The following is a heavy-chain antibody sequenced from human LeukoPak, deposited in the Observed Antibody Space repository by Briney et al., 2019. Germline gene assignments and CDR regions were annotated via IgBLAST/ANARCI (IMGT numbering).Heavy chain of an antibody. CDR3: ARDGGIAVAGPNFDY. CDR2: IYYTGST. J-gene: IGHJ4*02. CDR1: GGSISSYY. Sequence: SETLSLTCTVSGGSISSYYWTWIRQPPGKGLEWIGYIYYTGSTNYNPSLKSRVTISADTSKNQFSLKLSSVTAADTAVYYCARDGGIAVAGPNFDYWGQGTLVTVSS. V-gene: IGHV4-59*01. D-gene: IGHD6-19*01.